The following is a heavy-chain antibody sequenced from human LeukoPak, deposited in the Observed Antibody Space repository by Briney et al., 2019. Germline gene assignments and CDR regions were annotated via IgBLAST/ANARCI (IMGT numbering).Heavy chain of an antibody. V-gene: IGHV1-69*05. CDR1: GYTFTSYY. CDR3: ARALCGGDCYMGY. D-gene: IGHD2-21*01. CDR2: IIPIFGTA. Sequence: SVKVSCKASGYTFTSYYMHWVRQAPGQGLEWMGGIIPIFGTANYAQKFQGRVTITTDESTSTAYMELSSLRSEDTAVYYCARALCGGDCYMGYWGQGTLVTVSS. J-gene: IGHJ4*02.